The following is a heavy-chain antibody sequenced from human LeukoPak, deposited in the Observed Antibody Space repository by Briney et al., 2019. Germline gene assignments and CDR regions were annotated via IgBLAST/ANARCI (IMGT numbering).Heavy chain of an antibody. CDR3: AREASDDFWSGSQYYYYYYMDV. J-gene: IGHJ6*03. V-gene: IGHV7-4-1*02. CDR2: INTNTGNP. Sequence: ASVKVSCKASGYTFTSYAMNWVRQAPGQGLEWMGWINTNTGNPTYAQGFTGRFVFSLDISVSTAYLQISSLKAEDTAVYYCAREASDDFWSGSQYYYYYYMDVWGKGTTVTVSS. CDR1: GYTFTSYA. D-gene: IGHD3-3*01.